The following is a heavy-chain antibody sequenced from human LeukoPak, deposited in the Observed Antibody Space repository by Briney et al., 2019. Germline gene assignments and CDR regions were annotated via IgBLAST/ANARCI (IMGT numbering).Heavy chain of an antibody. D-gene: IGHD3-9*01. CDR2: FDPEDGET. CDR3: ARGLNFDWLSPFDY. CDR1: GYTLTELS. Sequence: AASVKVSCKVSGYTLTELSMHWVRQAPGKGLEWMGGFDPEDGETIYAQEFQGRVTMTEDTSTDTAYMELSSLRSEDTAVYYCARGLNFDWLSPFDYWGQGTLVTVSS. V-gene: IGHV1-24*01. J-gene: IGHJ4*02.